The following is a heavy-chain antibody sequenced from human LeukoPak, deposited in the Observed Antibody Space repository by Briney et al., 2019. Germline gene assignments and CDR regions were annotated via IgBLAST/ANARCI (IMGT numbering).Heavy chain of an antibody. D-gene: IGHD2-2*01. CDR2: IYTSGST. J-gene: IGHJ6*03. CDR1: GGSISSYY. V-gene: IGHV4-4*07. CDR3: QVSSTSRSSYYYYYMDV. Sequence: SETLSLTCTVSGGSISSYYWSWIRQPAGKGLEWIGRIYTSGSTNYNPSLKSRVTMSVDTSKNQFSLKLSSVTAADTAVYYCQVSSTSRSSYYYYYMDVWGKGTTVTVSS.